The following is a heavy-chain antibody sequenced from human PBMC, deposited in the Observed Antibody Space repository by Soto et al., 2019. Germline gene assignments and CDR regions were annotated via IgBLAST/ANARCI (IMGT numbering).Heavy chain of an antibody. CDR3: TRKHSMDV. CDR1: GFTVSDNY. CDR2: IYRSGDT. J-gene: IGHJ6*02. Sequence: DGQLVESGGDLVQPGGSLRLSCAASGFTVSDNYMNWVRQAPGKGLEWVSTIYRSGDTIYADSVKGRFTISRDNAKNTLYLQMNSLRAEDTAVYYCTRKHSMDVWGQGTTITVSS. V-gene: IGHV3-66*01.